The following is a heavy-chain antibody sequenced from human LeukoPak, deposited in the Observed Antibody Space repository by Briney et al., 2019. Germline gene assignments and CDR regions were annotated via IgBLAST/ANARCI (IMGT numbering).Heavy chain of an antibody. Sequence: GGSLRLSCAASGFTASSNYMSWVRQAPGKGLEWVSVIYSGGSTYYADSVKGRFTISRDNSKNTLYLQMNSLRVEDTAVYYCAKGSRGSCRGAYCYSFDNWGQGAVVTVSS. D-gene: IGHD2-21*02. CDR3: AKGSRGSCRGAYCYSFDN. CDR1: GFTASSNY. V-gene: IGHV3-53*01. CDR2: IYSGGST. J-gene: IGHJ4*02.